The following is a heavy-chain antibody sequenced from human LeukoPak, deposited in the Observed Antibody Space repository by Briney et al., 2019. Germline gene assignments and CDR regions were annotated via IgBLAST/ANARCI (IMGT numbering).Heavy chain of an antibody. J-gene: IGHJ4*02. CDR1: GYTFTGYY. CDR3: ARVAGYDSSGYYGELDY. CDR2: INPNSGGT. Sequence: ASVKVSCKASGYTFTGYYMHWVRQAPGQGLEWMGWINPNSGGTNYAQKFQGRVTMTRDTSISTAYMELSRLRPDDTAVYYCARVAGYDSSGYYGELDYWGQGTLVTVSS. V-gene: IGHV1-2*02. D-gene: IGHD3-22*01.